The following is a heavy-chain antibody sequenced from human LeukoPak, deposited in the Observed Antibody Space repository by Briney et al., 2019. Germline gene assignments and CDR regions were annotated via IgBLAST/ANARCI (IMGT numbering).Heavy chain of an antibody. CDR3: ARWNYGGLSD. Sequence: SETLSLTCTVSGGSISNYYWSWIRQPAGKGLEWIGRIYISGSTNYNASPKSRVTMSVDTSKNQFSLKLSSVTAADTAVYYCARWNYGGLSDWGQGTLVTVSS. CDR2: IYISGST. V-gene: IGHV4-4*07. CDR1: GGSISNYY. J-gene: IGHJ4*02. D-gene: IGHD3-16*01.